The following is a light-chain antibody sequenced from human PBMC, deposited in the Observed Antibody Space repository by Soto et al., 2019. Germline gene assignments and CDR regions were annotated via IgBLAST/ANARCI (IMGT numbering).Light chain of an antibody. J-gene: IGKJ1*01. CDR3: QQYNNWPRT. CDR1: EDISTW. Sequence: DIQMTQNPSSVSASVADIVTITCRSSEDISTWLAWYQQKPGKAPKLLIYAASSLQSGVPSRFSGSGSGTEFTLTINSLQSEDFAVYYCQQYNNWPRTFGQGTEVDIK. V-gene: IGKV1-12*01. CDR2: AAS.